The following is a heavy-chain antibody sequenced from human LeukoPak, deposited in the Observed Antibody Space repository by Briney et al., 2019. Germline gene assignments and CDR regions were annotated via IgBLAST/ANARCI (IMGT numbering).Heavy chain of an antibody. D-gene: IGHD3-10*01. V-gene: IGHV4-59*11. CDR1: GDSIRSHY. J-gene: IGHJ4*02. CDR2: TYYSGST. CDR3: ASVGVSGSGSYLRPYAIDY. Sequence: SETLSLTCTVSGDSIRSHYWSWLRQPPGKGLEWIGYTYYSGSTNYNPSLKSRVTISVDTSKNQFSLKLSSVTAADTAVYYCASVGVSGSGSYLRPYAIDYWGQGTLVTVSS.